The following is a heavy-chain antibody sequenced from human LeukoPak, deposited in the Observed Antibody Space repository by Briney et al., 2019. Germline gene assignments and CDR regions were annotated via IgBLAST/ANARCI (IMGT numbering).Heavy chain of an antibody. D-gene: IGHD1-14*01. CDR1: GFTLSRDS. V-gene: IGHV3-48*01. J-gene: IGHJ4*02. Sequence: GGSLRLSCAASGFTLSRDSMNWVRQAPGKGLEWISYISHDSGIRYYADSVRGRFTISRDNAKNSLYLQMHSLRAEDTAVYYCARSYGTIVFDYWGQGILVTVSS. CDR2: ISHDSGIR. CDR3: ARSYGTIVFDY.